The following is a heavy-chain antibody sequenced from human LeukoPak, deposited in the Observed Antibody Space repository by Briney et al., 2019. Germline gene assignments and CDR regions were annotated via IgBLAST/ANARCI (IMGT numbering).Heavy chain of an antibody. CDR2: IYYSGST. V-gene: IGHV4-39*01. D-gene: IGHD1-26*01. CDR3: ARSLVGATLIDY. CDR1: GGSISSSSYY. Sequence: SETLSLTCTVSGGSISSSSYYWGWIRQPPGKGLEWIGSIYYSGSTYYNPSLKSRVTISVDTSKNQFSLKLSSVTAADTAVYCCARSLVGATLIDYWGQGTLVTVSS. J-gene: IGHJ4*02.